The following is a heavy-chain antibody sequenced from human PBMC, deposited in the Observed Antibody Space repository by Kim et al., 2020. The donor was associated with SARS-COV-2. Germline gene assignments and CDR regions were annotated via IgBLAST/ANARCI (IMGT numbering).Heavy chain of an antibody. CDR3: ARVDSGSYSLPFDY. Sequence: GGSLRLSCAASGFTFSSYAMHWVRQAPGKGLEWVAVISYDGSNKYYADSVKGRFTISRDNSKNTLYLQMNSLRAEDTAVYYCARVDSGSYSLPFDYWGQGTLVTVSS. J-gene: IGHJ4*02. CDR1: GFTFSSYA. V-gene: IGHV3-30-3*01. D-gene: IGHD3-10*01. CDR2: ISYDGSNK.